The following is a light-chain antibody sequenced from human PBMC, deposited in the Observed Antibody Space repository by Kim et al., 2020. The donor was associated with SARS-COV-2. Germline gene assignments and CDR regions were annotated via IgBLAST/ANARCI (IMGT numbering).Light chain of an antibody. CDR2: QDS. Sequence: SVSPGQTASITCSGDKLGDKYACWYQQKPGQSPVLVIYQDSKRSSGIPERFSGSNSGNTATLTISGTQAMDEADYYCQAWDSSTEVFGTGTKVTVL. V-gene: IGLV3-1*01. J-gene: IGLJ1*01. CDR1: KLGDKY. CDR3: QAWDSSTEV.